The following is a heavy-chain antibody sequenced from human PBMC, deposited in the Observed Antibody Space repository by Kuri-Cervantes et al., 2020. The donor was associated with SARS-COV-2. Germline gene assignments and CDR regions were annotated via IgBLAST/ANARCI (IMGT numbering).Heavy chain of an antibody. CDR1: GGSFSGYY. V-gene: IGHV4-34*03. CDR3: LRLGELSLADY. J-gene: IGHJ4*02. Sequence: GSLRLSCAVYGGSFSGYYWSWIRQPPGKGLEWIGEINRSGSTNYNPSLKSRVTISVDTSKNQFSLKLSSVTAADTAVYYCLRLGELSLADYWGQGTLVTVSS. CDR2: INRSGST. D-gene: IGHD3-16*02.